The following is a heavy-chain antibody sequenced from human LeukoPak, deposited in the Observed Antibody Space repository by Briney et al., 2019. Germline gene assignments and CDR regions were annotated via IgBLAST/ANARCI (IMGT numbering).Heavy chain of an antibody. Sequence: SETLSPTCTVSGGSISSSSYYWGWIRQPPGKGLEWIGSIYYSGSTYYNPSLKSRVTISVDTSKNQFSLKLSSVTAADTAVYYCARVRIAAAVDYWGQGTLVTVSS. V-gene: IGHV4-39*07. J-gene: IGHJ4*02. CDR1: GGSISSSSYY. CDR3: ARVRIAAAVDY. D-gene: IGHD6-13*01. CDR2: IYYSGST.